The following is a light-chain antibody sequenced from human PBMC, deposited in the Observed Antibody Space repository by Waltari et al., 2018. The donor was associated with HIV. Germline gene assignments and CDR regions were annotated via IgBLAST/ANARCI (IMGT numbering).Light chain of an antibody. CDR2: GAS. Sequence: EIVLTQSPGTLSLSPGDRATLSCRASQSVSSSYLAWYQQKPGQAPRLLIYGASSRATGIPDRFSGSGSGTDFTLTISRLEPEDFAVYYCQQYTSSPTWTFGQGTKVEVK. V-gene: IGKV3-20*01. CDR1: QSVSSSY. CDR3: QQYTSSPTWT. J-gene: IGKJ1*01.